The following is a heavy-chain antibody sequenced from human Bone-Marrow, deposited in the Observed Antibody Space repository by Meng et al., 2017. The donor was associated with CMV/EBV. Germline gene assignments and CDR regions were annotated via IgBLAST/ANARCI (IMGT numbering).Heavy chain of an antibody. V-gene: IGHV4-34*01. D-gene: IGHD6-6*01. CDR3: ANGPSSSAGFDY. CDR1: GGSFSGYY. J-gene: IGHJ4*02. CDR2: INHSGST. Sequence: CGVYGGSFSGYYWSWLRQPPGKGLEWIGEINHSGSTNYNPSLKSRVTISVDTSKNQFSLKLSSVTAADTAVYYCANGPSSSAGFDYWGQGTLVTVSS.